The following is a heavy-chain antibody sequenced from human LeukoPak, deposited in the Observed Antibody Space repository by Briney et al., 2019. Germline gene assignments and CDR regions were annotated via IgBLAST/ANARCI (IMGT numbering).Heavy chain of an antibody. D-gene: IGHD1-14*01. V-gene: IGHV3-30*02. Sequence: GGSLRLSCAASGFTFSSYGMHWVRQAPGKGLEWVAFIRYDGSNKYYADSVNGRFVISRDNSKNTVSLYMNSLRAEDTAVYYCAKDVRAGSWGDYYYYYMDVWGKGTTVTISS. J-gene: IGHJ6*03. CDR2: IRYDGSNK. CDR3: AKDVRAGSWGDYYYYYMDV. CDR1: GFTFSSYG.